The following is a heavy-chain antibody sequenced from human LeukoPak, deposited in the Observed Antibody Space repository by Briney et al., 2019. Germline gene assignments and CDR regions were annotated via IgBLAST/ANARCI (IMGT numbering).Heavy chain of an antibody. CDR3: AKDGSKLSSGSYYFDY. D-gene: IGHD3-22*01. Sequence: PGGSLRLSCAASGFTFSSYGMHWVRQAPGKGLEWVAFIRYDGSNKYYADSVKGRFTISRDNSKNTLYLQMNSLGAEDTAVYYCAKDGSKLSSGSYYFDYWGQGTLVTASS. CDR1: GFTFSSYG. CDR2: IRYDGSNK. V-gene: IGHV3-30*02. J-gene: IGHJ4*02.